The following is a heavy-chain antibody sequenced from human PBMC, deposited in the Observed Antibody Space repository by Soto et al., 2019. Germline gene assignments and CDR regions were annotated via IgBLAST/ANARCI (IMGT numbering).Heavy chain of an antibody. CDR3: ARENPVQAWLHHFDH. CDR2: ISDDGASI. V-gene: IGHV3-48*03. CDR1: GFSFSSFA. J-gene: IGHJ4*02. Sequence: GGSLRLSCEASGFSFSSFAMNWVRQAPGRGLEWVSYISDDGASIYYPDSLKGRFTISRDNAKNSLSLQMNNLRAEDTAVYYCARENPVQAWLHHFDHWGLGTLVTVSS. D-gene: IGHD5-18*01.